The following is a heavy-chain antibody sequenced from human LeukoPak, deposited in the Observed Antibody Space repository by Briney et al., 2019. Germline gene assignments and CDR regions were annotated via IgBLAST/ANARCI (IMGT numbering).Heavy chain of an antibody. Sequence: GGSLRLSCAASGFVFSNNYMSWVRQAPGKGLEWVSIIYSGGTTFYSASVKGRFTISRDNSKNTLFLQMNSLRAEDTAVYFCSTSIAVAFFDYWGQGTLVTVSS. D-gene: IGHD6-19*01. J-gene: IGHJ4*02. CDR3: STSIAVAFFDY. CDR1: GFVFSNNY. CDR2: IYSGGTT. V-gene: IGHV3-53*01.